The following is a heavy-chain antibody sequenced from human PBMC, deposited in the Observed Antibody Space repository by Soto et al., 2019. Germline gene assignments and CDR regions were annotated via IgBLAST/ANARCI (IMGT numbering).Heavy chain of an antibody. Sequence: VQLLESGGGLVQPEGSLRLSCAASGFTFSSYAMGWVRQGPGKGLEWVAVVSTGGSTHYADSVRGRFTISRDNSKNTLSLQMNSLTAEDTAVYFCAKRRGAGGHFDYWGQGALVTVSS. V-gene: IGHV3-23*01. D-gene: IGHD2-15*01. CDR1: GFTFSSYA. CDR3: AKRRGAGGHFDY. J-gene: IGHJ4*02. CDR2: VSTGGST.